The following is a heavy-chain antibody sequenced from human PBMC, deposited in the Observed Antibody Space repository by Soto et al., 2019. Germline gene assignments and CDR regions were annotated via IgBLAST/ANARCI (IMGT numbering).Heavy chain of an antibody. V-gene: IGHV3-49*03. Sequence: RRLSCRTSGFSFGDHDMSWFRQAPGKGLEWVGFIRRKDYGGTTEYAASVKARFTISRDDSKSIAYLQMTSLKTEDTAVYHCTRGKGSYYSSVDYWGQGTLVTVSS. CDR3: TRGKGSYYSSVDY. CDR1: GFSFGDHD. J-gene: IGHJ4*01. D-gene: IGHD3-22*01. CDR2: IRRKDYGGTT.